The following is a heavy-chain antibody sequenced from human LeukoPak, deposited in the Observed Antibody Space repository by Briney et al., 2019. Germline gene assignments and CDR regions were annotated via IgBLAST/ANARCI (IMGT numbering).Heavy chain of an antibody. CDR3: ARLSSIAARPVDY. D-gene: IGHD6-6*01. J-gene: IGHJ4*02. V-gene: IGHV4-39*01. CDR1: GGSISSSSYY. CDR2: IYYSGST. Sequence: SETLSLTCTVSGGSISSSSYYWGWIRQPPGKGLEWIGSIYYSGSTYYNPSLKSRVTISVDTSKNQFSLKLSSVTAADTAVYYCARLSSIAARPVDYWGQGTLVTVSS.